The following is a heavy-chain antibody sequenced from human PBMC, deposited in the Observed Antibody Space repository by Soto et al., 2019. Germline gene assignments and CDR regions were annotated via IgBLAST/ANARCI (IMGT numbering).Heavy chain of an antibody. V-gene: IGHV1-3*01. CDR3: ARGSCSGVSCYSFHFAY. D-gene: IGHD2-15*01. Sequence: QVQLVQSGAAVKKPGASVNVSCKASGYSFTSYAMHWVRQAPGQRLEWMGWINAANGNTIYSQKFQGRVTITRDTSASTAYIELSSLRSEDTAVYYCARGSCSGVSCYSFHFAYWGHGTLVTVSS. J-gene: IGHJ4*01. CDR1: GYSFTSYA. CDR2: INAANGNT.